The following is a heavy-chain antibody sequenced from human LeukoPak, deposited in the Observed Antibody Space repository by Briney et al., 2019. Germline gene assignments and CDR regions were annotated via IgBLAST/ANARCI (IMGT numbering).Heavy chain of an antibody. CDR2: IYISGGT. J-gene: IGHJ5*02. CDR1: GGSISSGNYY. D-gene: IGHD5-12*01. V-gene: IGHV4-61*02. CDR3: ARVRRNSGNKYFDP. Sequence: SETLSLTCTVSGGSISSGNYYWSWIRQPAGMGLEWIGRIYISGGTDYNPSLKSRLTISIDTSKNQFYLRLSSVTAADTAVYYCARVRRNSGNKYFDPWGQGTRVTFSS.